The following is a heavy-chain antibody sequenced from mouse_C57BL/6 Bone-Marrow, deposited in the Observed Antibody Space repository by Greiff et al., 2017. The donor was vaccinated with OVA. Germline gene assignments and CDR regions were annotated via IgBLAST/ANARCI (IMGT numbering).Heavy chain of an antibody. Sequence: VQLQQSGPELVKPGASVKISCKASGYTFTDYYMNWVKQSHGKSLEWIGDINPNNGGTSYNQKFKGKATLTVDKSSSTAYMELRRLTSEDPAVYYCARPLWLRRGGVGYWGQGTTLTVSS. CDR1: GYTFTDYY. CDR2: INPNNGGT. CDR3: ARPLWLRRGGVGY. D-gene: IGHD2-2*01. V-gene: IGHV1-26*01. J-gene: IGHJ2*01.